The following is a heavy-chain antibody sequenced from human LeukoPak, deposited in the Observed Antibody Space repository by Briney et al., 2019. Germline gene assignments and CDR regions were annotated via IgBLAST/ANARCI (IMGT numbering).Heavy chain of an antibody. CDR1: GGTFSSYA. Sequence: KISCKASGGTFSSYAISWVRQAPGQGLEWMGGIIPIFGTANYAQKFQGRVTITADESTSTAYMELSSLRSEDTAVYYCARGKTYCSSTSCYARLDYWGQGTLVTVSS. V-gene: IGHV1-69*01. J-gene: IGHJ4*02. CDR3: ARGKTYCSSTSCYARLDY. CDR2: IIPIFGTA. D-gene: IGHD2-2*01.